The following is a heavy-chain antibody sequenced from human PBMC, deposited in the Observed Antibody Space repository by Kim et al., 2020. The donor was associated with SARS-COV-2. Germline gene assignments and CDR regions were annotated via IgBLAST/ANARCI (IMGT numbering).Heavy chain of an antibody. CDR3: ARDNIVVVPAAISPYYFDY. Sequence: SRVTISVDPSKNQFSLKLSSVTAADTAVYYCARDNIVVVPAAISPYYFDYWGQGTLVTVSS. J-gene: IGHJ4*02. V-gene: IGHV4-34*01. D-gene: IGHD2-2*01.